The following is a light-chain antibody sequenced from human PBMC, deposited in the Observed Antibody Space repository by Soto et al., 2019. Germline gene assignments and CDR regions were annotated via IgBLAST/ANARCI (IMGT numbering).Light chain of an antibody. CDR3: QQHDNLPLT. J-gene: IGKJ4*01. CDR2: DGS. Sequence: DIQMTQSPSSLSASVGDRVTITYQASQDISKYLNWFQQKPGKAPSPLIYDGSKLETGVPSRFSGSGSGTHFTFTISSLQPEDIATYYCQQHDNLPLTFGGGTKVDIK. V-gene: IGKV1-33*01. CDR1: QDISKY.